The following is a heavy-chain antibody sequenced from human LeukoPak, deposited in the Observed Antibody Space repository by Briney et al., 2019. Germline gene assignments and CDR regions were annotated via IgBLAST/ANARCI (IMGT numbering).Heavy chain of an antibody. Sequence: GGSLRLSCAASGFTFSSYGMHWVRQAPGKGLEWVAVIWYDGSNKYYADSVKGRFTISRDNSKNTLYLQMNSLRAEDTAVYYCATDCSSTSCYPIWGQGTLVTVSS. CDR2: IWYDGSNK. CDR3: ATDCSSTSCYPI. J-gene: IGHJ4*02. V-gene: IGHV3-33*01. D-gene: IGHD2-2*01. CDR1: GFTFSSYG.